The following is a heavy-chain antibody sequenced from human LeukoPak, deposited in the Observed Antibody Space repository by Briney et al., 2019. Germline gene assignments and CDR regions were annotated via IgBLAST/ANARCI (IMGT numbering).Heavy chain of an antibody. CDR1: GYTFTGYY. D-gene: IGHD1-26*01. V-gene: IGHV1-2*02. J-gene: IGHJ4*02. CDR2: INPNSGGT. CDR3: ARVGTVGAIKNFDY. Sequence: ASVKVSCKASGYTFTGYYMHWVRQAPGQGLEWMGWINPNSGGTNYAQKFQGRVTMTRDTSISTAYMKLSRLRSDDTAVYYCARVGTVGAIKNFDYWGQGTLVTVSS.